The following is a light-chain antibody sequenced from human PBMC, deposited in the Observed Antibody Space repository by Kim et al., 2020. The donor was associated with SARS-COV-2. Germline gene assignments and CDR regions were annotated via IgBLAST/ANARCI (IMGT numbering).Light chain of an antibody. CDR3: CSNTAHYTPYV. J-gene: IGLJ1*01. CDR1: SSHVGDYNH. Sequence: QSALTQPRSVSGSPGQSVTISCTGASSHVGDYNHVSWYQQHPGKAPKLLIHHVIERPSGVPDRFSGSKSGNTASLTISGLQAEDEADYYSCSNTAHYTPYVFGSGTKVTVL. V-gene: IGLV2-11*01. CDR2: HVI.